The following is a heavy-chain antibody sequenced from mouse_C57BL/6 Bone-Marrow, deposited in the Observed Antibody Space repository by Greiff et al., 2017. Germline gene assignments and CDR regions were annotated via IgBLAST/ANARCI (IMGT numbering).Heavy chain of an antibody. J-gene: IGHJ3*01. V-gene: IGHV1-15*01. CDR3: TRSKYYGNYRFAY. CDR1: GYTFTDYE. Sequence: VQLQQSGAELVRPGASVTLSCKASGYTFTDYEMHWVKQTPVHGLEWIGAIDPETGGTAYNQKFKGKAILTADKSSSTAYMELRSLTSEDSAVYYCTRSKYYGNYRFAYWGQGTLVTVSA. CDR2: IDPETGGT. D-gene: IGHD2-1*01.